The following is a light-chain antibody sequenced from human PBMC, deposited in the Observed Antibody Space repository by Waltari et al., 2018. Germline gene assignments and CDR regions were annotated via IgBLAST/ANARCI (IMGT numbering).Light chain of an antibody. CDR2: EVN. Sequence: QSALTQTASVSGSRGQSVPIPCPCTNRDIGAYKFVSWYQQHPNKAPRLIIYEVNKRPSGVSTRFSGSRSGNAASLTISDLQSEDEAHYYCSSYTTSSTVVFGTGTKVT. CDR1: NRDIGAYKF. CDR3: SSYTTSSTVV. V-gene: IGLV2-14*01. J-gene: IGLJ1*01.